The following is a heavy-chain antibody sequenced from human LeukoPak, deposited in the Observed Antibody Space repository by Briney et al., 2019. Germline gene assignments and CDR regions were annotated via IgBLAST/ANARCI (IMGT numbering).Heavy chain of an antibody. CDR1: GDSMNNYH. Sequence: SETLSLTCSVSGDSMNNYHWTWIRQPPGKGLEWIGHIYYSGSTNCNPSLKSRVTISIDTSKSQFSLRLSSVTTADTAVYYCASQGYCSGGTCHNWFDPWGQGTLVTVSS. CDR3: ASQGYCSGGTCHNWFDP. D-gene: IGHD2-15*01. J-gene: IGHJ5*02. V-gene: IGHV4-59*08. CDR2: IYYSGST.